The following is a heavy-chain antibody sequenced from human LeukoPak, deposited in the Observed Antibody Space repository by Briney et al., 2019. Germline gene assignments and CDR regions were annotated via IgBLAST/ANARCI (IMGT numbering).Heavy chain of an antibody. CDR2: FYYSGST. V-gene: IGHV4-59*08. CDR1: GGSISSYH. J-gene: IGHJ4*02. CDR3: ARGRTYDY. Sequence: SETLSLTCTVSGGSISSYHWSWIRQAPGKGLEWVGYFYYSGSTNYIPSLKSRVTISVDKSKNQFSLKLSSVTAADTAVYYCARGRTYDYWGQGTLVTVSS. D-gene: IGHD1-7*01.